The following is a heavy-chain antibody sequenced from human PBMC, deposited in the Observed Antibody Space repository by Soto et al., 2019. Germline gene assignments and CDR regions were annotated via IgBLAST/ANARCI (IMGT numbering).Heavy chain of an antibody. CDR3: AKEVGVSFYYYYGMDV. CDR1: GFTFSSYA. J-gene: IGHJ6*02. Sequence: GGSLRLSCAASGFTFSSYAMSWVRQAPGKGLEWVSAISGSGGSTYYADSVKGRFTISRDNSKNTLYLQMNSLRAEDTAVYYCAKEVGVSFYYYYGMDVWGQGTTVTLSS. V-gene: IGHV3-23*01. D-gene: IGHD1-26*01. CDR2: ISGSGGST.